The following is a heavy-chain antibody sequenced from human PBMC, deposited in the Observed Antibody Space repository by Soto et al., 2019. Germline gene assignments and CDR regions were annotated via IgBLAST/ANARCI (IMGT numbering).Heavy chain of an antibody. D-gene: IGHD2-21*02. CDR3: ARALVTHNRFDH. J-gene: IGHJ5*02. V-gene: IGHV4-30-2*01. CDR2: IYPSGST. CDR1: GGSISRGGYS. Sequence: SETLSLTCAVSGGSISRGGYSWSWIRQPPGKGLEWIGCIYPSGSTYYNPSLKTRVTVSVDRSQNQFSLTLSSVTAADSAVYYCARALVTHNRFDHWGQGTLVTVSS.